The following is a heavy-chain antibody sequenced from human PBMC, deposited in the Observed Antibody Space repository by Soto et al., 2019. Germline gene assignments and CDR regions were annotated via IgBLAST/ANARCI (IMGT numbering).Heavy chain of an antibody. CDR2: INTDGSST. CDR1: GLTFSSYW. D-gene: IGHD1-26*01. J-gene: IGHJ4*02. V-gene: IGHV3-74*01. CDR3: ARASGSNIHFDY. Sequence: EVQLVESGGGLVQPGGSLRLSCAASGLTFSSYWMHWVRQAPGKGLVWVSRINTDGSSTTYADSVKGRFTISRDNTKNTLYLQMNSLIVEDTAVYYCARASGSNIHFDYWGQGPLVTVSS.